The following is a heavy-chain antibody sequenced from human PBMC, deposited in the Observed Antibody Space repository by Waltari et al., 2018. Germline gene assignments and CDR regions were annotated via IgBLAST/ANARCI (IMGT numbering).Heavy chain of an antibody. Sequence: EVQLVESGGGLIQPGGSLRLSCAATGFPVRSTDLSWGRQAPGQGVEWVSGINSGGDTHYADSVKGRFTISRDSSKNTVYLQMSTLRAEDTALYYCARDVTGYYYFDLWGRGTLVTVSS. J-gene: IGHJ2*01. CDR3: ARDVTGYYYFDL. CDR2: INSGGDT. V-gene: IGHV3-53*01. CDR1: GFPVRSTD.